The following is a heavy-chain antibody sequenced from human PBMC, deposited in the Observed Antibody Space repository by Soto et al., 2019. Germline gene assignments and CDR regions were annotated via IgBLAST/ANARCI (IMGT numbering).Heavy chain of an antibody. J-gene: IGHJ3*02. D-gene: IGHD3-22*01. Sequence: PGGSLRLSCTASGFTFGYYAMSWFRQAPGKGLEWVGFIRSKAYGGTTEYAASVKGRFTISRDDSKSIAYLQMSSLKTEDTAVYYCTRVMITMIDAFDIWGQGTMVTVSS. CDR3: TRVMITMIDAFDI. V-gene: IGHV3-49*03. CDR1: GFTFGYYA. CDR2: IRSKAYGGTT.